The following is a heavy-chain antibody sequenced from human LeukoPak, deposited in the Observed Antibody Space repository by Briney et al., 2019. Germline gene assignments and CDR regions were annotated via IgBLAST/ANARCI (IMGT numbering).Heavy chain of an antibody. J-gene: IGHJ5*02. CDR3: ARHYSP. CDR1: GGSISGSDCY. CDR2: IHYSGSA. V-gene: IGHV4-39*01. D-gene: IGHD4-11*01. Sequence: SETLSLTCTVSGGSISGSDCYWGWIRQPPGKGLEWIGSIHYSGSAYYIPSLKSRVTISVDTSKNQFSLKVSSVTAADAAVYHCARHYSPWGQGTLVTVSS.